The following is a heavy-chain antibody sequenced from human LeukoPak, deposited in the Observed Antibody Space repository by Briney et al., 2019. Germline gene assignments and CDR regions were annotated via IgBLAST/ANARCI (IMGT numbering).Heavy chain of an antibody. Sequence: GRSLRLSCAASGFTFSTYGMHWVRQAPGKGLEWVAVISYDGSNKYYADSVKGRFTISRDSSKKTLYLQMNSLGAEDTAVYYCAKDLQGHSYAPDAFDIWGEETMVTVSS. D-gene: IGHD5-18*01. CDR1: GFTFSTYG. CDR3: AKDLQGHSYAPDAFDI. J-gene: IGHJ3*02. V-gene: IGHV3-30*18. CDR2: ISYDGSNK.